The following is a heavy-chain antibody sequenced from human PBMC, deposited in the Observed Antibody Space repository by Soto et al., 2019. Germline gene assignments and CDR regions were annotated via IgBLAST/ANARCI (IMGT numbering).Heavy chain of an antibody. Sequence: EVQLVESGGVLVKPGGSLRLSCAASGFTFSSYTMSWVRQAPGKGLEWVSSISSSGTYVYYADPVKGRFTISRDNAKNSLYLQMNSLTAEDTAVYHCARDRHETTALAPYNWFESWGQGTLVTVSS. CDR1: GFTFSSYT. J-gene: IGHJ5*01. CDR2: ISSSGTYV. CDR3: ARDRHETTALAPYNWFES. D-gene: IGHD1-1*01. V-gene: IGHV3-21*01.